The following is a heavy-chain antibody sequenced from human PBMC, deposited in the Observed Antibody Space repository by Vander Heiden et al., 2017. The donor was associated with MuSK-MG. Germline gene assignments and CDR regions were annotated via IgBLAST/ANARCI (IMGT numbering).Heavy chain of an antibody. D-gene: IGHD3-10*01. CDR3: ARDRYDYGSGSSEFCDY. CDR2: ISPSLGIA. Sequence: VQRAQSGAEAKKTGPSVTVSCTASGGTISRYAMSWVRQAPGKGLEWMGGISPSLGIANDAKKGQGRVTMTADKSTSTAYMELSSLRAEDTAVYYCARDRYDYGSGSSEFCDYGGQGTLGTGSA. V-gene: IGHV1-69*10. CDR1: GGTISRYA. J-gene: IGHJ4*02.